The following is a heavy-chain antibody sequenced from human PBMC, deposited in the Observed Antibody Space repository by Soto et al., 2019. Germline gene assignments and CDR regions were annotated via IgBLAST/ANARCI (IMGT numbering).Heavy chain of an antibody. D-gene: IGHD3-3*01. V-gene: IGHV5-51*01. Sequence: GESLKISCKGSGYSFTSYWIGWVRQMPGKGLEWMGIFYPFDSDTRYSPSFQGQFTISADKSISTAYLQWSSLKASDIAMYYCARHGPSNYDFWSGFSSRFAFDIWGQGTMVTVSS. J-gene: IGHJ3*02. CDR2: FYPFDSDT. CDR3: ARHGPSNYDFWSGFSSRFAFDI. CDR1: GYSFTSYW.